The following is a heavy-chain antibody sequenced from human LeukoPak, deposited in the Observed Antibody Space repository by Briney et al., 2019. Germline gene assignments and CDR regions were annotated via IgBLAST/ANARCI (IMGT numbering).Heavy chain of an antibody. CDR3: AKAVLETGYCSTSCPSDY. CDR1: GFTFSSYA. Sequence: GGSLRLSCAASGFTFSSYAMSWVRQAPGKGLEWVSVISGSGGSTYYADSVKGRFTISRDNSKNTLFVQMNSLRAEDTAVYYCAKAVLETGYCSTSCPSDYWGQGTLVTVSS. J-gene: IGHJ4*02. V-gene: IGHV3-23*01. CDR2: ISGSGGST. D-gene: IGHD2-2*01.